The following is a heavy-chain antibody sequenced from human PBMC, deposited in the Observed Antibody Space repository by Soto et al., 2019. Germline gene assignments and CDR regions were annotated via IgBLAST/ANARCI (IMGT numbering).Heavy chain of an antibody. CDR2: ISYDGSNQ. CDR1: RFTFSSYA. D-gene: IGHD6-13*01. Sequence: QVQLVESGGGVVQPGSSLRLSCAASRFTFSSYAMHWVRQAPGEGLEWVAMISYDGSNQYYADSVKGRFTISRDNSKNTLYLQMNSLRPEDTAVYYCAKGGASSSSDYWGQGTLVTVSS. CDR3: AKGGASSSSDY. J-gene: IGHJ4*02. V-gene: IGHV3-30*18.